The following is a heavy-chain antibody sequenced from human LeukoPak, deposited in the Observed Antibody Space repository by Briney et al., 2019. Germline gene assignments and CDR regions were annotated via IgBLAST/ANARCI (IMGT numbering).Heavy chain of an antibody. V-gene: IGHV3-66*01. D-gene: IGHD6-13*01. CDR3: ARVFSNSWCGRGEYFQH. CDR2: ISGSGST. J-gene: IGHJ1*01. CDR1: GFVVSGNH. Sequence: PGGSLRLSCAASGFVVSGNHMTWVRQAPGKGLEWVSVISGSGSTFYADSVKGRLTISRDNSKNTLYLQMNTLRAEDTAVYYCARVFSNSWCGRGEYFQHWGQGTLVTVSS.